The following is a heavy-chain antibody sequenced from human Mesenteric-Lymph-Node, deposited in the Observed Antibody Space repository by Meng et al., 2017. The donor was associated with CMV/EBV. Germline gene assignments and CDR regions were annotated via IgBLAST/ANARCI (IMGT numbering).Heavy chain of an antibody. CDR1: GFTFSSYS. D-gene: IGHD6-6*01. CDR2: ISSTTLSI. Sequence: GGSLRLSCAASGFTFSSYSMNWVRQAPGKGLEWISYISSTTLSIKYADSVKGRFTISRDNAKNSLYLQMNSLRAEDTAVYYCARDGYSSSSGLSFWGQGTLVTVSS. CDR3: ARDGYSSSSGLSF. V-gene: IGHV3-21*05. J-gene: IGHJ4*02.